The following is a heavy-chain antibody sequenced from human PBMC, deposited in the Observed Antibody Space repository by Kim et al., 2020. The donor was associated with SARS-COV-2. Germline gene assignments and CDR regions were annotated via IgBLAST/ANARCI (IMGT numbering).Heavy chain of an antibody. CDR2: YGGTT. D-gene: IGHD7-27*01. CDR3: TRDLGTK. V-gene: IGHV3-49*02. Sequence: YGGTTDYAASVKGRFTISTDNSKTIAYLQMNSLKTEDTAGYYCTRDLGTKWGQGTLVTVSS. J-gene: IGHJ4*02.